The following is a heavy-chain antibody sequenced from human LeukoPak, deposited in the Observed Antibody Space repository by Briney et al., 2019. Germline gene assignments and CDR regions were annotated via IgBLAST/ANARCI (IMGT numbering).Heavy chain of an antibody. CDR3: ARDRLTSGSYFFDY. V-gene: IGHV3-48*01. Sequence: GGSLRLSCAASAFTFGDYSMNWVRQAPGKGLEWISYISGRSSTIYYADSVRGRFTISRDNAKNSMYLQMNSLRAEDTAVYYCARDRLTSGSYFFDYWGQGTLVTVSS. D-gene: IGHD1-26*01. CDR2: ISGRSSTI. CDR1: AFTFGDYS. J-gene: IGHJ4*02.